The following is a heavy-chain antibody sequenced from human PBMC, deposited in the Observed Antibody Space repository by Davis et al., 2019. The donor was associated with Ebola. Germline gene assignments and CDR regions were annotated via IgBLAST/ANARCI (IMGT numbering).Heavy chain of an antibody. V-gene: IGHV3-73*01. CDR2: IRSKANSYAT. CDR1: GFTFSGSA. Sequence: GGSLRLSCAASGFTFSGSAMHWVRQASGKGLEWVGRIRSKANSYATAYAASVKGRFTISRDDSKNTAYLQMNSLKTEDTAVYYCTRPQKGYYFDYWGQGTLVTVSS. J-gene: IGHJ4*02. CDR3: TRPQKGYYFDY.